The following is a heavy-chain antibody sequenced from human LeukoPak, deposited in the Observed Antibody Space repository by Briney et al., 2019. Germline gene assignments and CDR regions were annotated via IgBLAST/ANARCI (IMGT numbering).Heavy chain of an antibody. CDR2: INHSGST. J-gene: IGHJ4*02. V-gene: IGHV4-34*01. CDR3: ARGRGYSYGRVLNDY. D-gene: IGHD5-18*01. CDR1: GGSFSGYY. Sequence: TSETLSLTCAVYGGSFSGYYWSWIRQPPGKGLEWIGEINHSGSTNYNPSLKSRVTIAVVTSKNQFSLKLSSVTAADTAVYYCARGRGYSYGRVLNDYWGQGTLVTVSS.